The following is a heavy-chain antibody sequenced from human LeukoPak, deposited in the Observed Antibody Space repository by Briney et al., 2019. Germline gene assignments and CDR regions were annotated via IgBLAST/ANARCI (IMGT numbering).Heavy chain of an antibody. Sequence: GGSLRLSCAASGFTSDDYAMHRVRQAPGKGLEWVSLISGDGGSTYYADSVKGRFTISRDNSKNSLYLQMNSLRTEDTALYYCAKDSYDSSGYYSDAFDIWGQGTMVTVSS. CDR1: GFTSDDYA. V-gene: IGHV3-43*02. J-gene: IGHJ3*02. D-gene: IGHD3-22*01. CDR3: AKDSYDSSGYYSDAFDI. CDR2: ISGDGGST.